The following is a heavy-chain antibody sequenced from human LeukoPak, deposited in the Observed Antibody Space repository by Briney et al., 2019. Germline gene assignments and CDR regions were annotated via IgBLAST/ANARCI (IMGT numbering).Heavy chain of an antibody. CDR1: GGAISSDY. CDR3: ARDGDAFDI. CDR2: IYYSGST. J-gene: IGHJ3*02. Sequence: PSETLSLTCTVSGGAISSDYWSWIRQPPGKGLEWIGYIYYSGSTNYNPSLKSRVTISVDTSKNQFSLKLSSVTAADTAVYYCARDGDAFDIWGQGTMVTVSS. V-gene: IGHV4-59*01.